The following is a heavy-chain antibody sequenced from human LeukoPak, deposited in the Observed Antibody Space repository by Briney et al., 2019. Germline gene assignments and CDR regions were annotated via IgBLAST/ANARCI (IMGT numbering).Heavy chain of an antibody. J-gene: IGHJ6*03. CDR1: GFTFSSYG. CDR3: AKDEGSPYYYMDV. D-gene: IGHD3-10*01. V-gene: IGHV3-30*02. CDR2: IRYDGSNK. Sequence: GGSLRLSCAASGFTFSSYGMHWVRQAPGKGLEWVAFIRYDGSNKYYADSVKGRFTISRDNSKNTLYLQMNSLRAEDTAVYYCAKDEGSPYYYMDVWGKGTTVTISS.